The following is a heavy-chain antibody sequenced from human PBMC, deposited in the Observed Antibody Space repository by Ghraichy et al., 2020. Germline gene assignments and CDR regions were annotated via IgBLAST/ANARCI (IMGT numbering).Heavy chain of an antibody. V-gene: IGHV3-30-3*01. J-gene: IGHJ6*02. CDR1: GFTFSSYA. D-gene: IGHD5-12*01. Sequence: GGSLRLSCAASGFTFSSYAMHWVRQAPGKGLEWVAVISYDGSNKYYADSVKGRFTISRDNSKNPLYLQMNSLRAEDTAVYYCARDPAPHYSGYDYRGYYYGMDVWGQGTTVTVSS. CDR2: ISYDGSNK. CDR3: ARDPAPHYSGYDYRGYYYGMDV.